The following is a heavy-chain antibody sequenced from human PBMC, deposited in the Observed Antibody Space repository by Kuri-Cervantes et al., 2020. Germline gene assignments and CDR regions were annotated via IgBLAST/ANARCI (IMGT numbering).Heavy chain of an antibody. J-gene: IGHJ4*02. CDR1: GYTFTSYA. CDR2: INAGNGNT. CDR3: ARDSIVSGGAVPFDY. Sequence: ASVKVSCKASGYTFTSYAMHWVRQAPGQRLEWMGWINAGNGNTKYSQNLQGRVTMTTDTSTSTAYMELRSLRSDDTAVYYCARDSIVSGGAVPFDYWGQGTLVTVSS. D-gene: IGHD3-16*01. V-gene: IGHV1-3*01.